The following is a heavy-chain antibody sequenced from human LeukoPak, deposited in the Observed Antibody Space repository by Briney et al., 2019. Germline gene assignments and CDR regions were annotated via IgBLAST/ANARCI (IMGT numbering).Heavy chain of an antibody. J-gene: IGHJ6*04. D-gene: IGHD3-10*02. Sequence: GGPLRLPCAASVFTFSIYEVNGAPRARGKGLEWVSYISGSGSTIYSADSVKGRFTISRDNAKNSLYLQMNSLRAEDTAVYYCAELGITMIGGVWGKGTTVTISS. CDR1: VFTFSIYE. V-gene: IGHV3-48*03. CDR3: AELGITMIGGV. CDR2: ISGSGSTI.